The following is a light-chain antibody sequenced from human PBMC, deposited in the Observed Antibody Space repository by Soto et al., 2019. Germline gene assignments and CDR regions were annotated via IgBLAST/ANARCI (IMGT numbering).Light chain of an antibody. CDR2: AAS. CDR1: QSVSGN. CDR3: QQYNNWTPIT. V-gene: IGKV3-15*01. Sequence: EIVMTQSPATLSVSPGERATLSCRASQSVSGNLAWYQQKPDQAPRLLIYAASTRATGIPARFSGSGSGTEFTLTISSLQSEDFAVYYCQQYNNWTPITFGPGTKVDIK. J-gene: IGKJ3*01.